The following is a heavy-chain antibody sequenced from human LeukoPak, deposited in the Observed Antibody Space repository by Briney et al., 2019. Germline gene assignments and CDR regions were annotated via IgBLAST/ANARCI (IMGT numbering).Heavy chain of an antibody. CDR2: ISYDGSNK. J-gene: IGHJ6*02. CDR3: ARVLDYYYGMDV. CDR1: GFTFSSYA. V-gene: IGHV3-30*04. Sequence: GGSLRLSSAASGFTFSSYAMHWVRQAPGKGLEWVAVISYDGSNKYYADSVKGRFTISRDNSKNTLYLQMNSLRAEDTAVYYCARVLDYYYGMDVWGQGTTVTVSS.